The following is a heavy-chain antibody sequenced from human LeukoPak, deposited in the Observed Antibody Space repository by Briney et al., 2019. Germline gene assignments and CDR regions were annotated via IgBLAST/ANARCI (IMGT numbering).Heavy chain of an antibody. CDR3: ARAYFRRAFDI. Sequence: PSQTLSLTCSVSGDSISSGDYYWGWIRQPPGKGLEWTGYIHQSGSTYYNPSLKSRVTISLDRAENQFSLRLTSVTAADTAVYYCARAYFRRAFDIWGQGTMVTVSS. D-gene: IGHD2/OR15-2a*01. V-gene: IGHV4-30-2*01. J-gene: IGHJ3*02. CDR2: IHQSGST. CDR1: GDSISSGDYY.